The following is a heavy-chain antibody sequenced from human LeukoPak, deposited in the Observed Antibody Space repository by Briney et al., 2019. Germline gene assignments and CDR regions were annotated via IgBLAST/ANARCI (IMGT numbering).Heavy chain of an antibody. Sequence: SETLSLTCTVSGGSISSYYWSWMRQPPGKGLVWIGYIYYSGSTNYNPSLKSRVTISVDTSKNQFSLKLSSVTAADTAVYYCVRGQQKLLPFDYWGQGTLVTVSS. CDR3: VRGQQKLLPFDY. V-gene: IGHV4-59*01. D-gene: IGHD6-13*01. J-gene: IGHJ4*02. CDR2: IYYSGST. CDR1: GGSISSYY.